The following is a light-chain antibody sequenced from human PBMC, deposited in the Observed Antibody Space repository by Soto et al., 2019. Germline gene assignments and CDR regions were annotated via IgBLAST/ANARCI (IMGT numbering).Light chain of an antibody. CDR3: QQYGSSIT. V-gene: IGKV3-20*01. CDR1: QSVSSSY. Sequence: ETVLTQSPGTLSVSPGDRATLSCRASQSVSSSYLAWYQQKPGQAPRLLIYGASSRATGIQDRFSGSGSGTEFTLTIRRLEPEDFAVYYCQQYGSSITCGQGTRLEIK. CDR2: GAS. J-gene: IGKJ5*01.